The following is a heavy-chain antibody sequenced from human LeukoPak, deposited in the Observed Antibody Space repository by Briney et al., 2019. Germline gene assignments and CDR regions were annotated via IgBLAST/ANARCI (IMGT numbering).Heavy chain of an antibody. CDR1: GFTFRSYG. D-gene: IGHD3-22*01. CDR3: AKDRSTYYYDSSGYYPDAFDI. V-gene: IGHV3-30*18. CDR2: ISYDGSNK. Sequence: PGGSLRLSCAASGFTFRSYGIHWVRQAPGKGLEWVAVISYDGSNKYYADSVKGRFTISRDNSKNTLYLQMNSLRAEDTAAYYCAKDRSTYYYDSSGYYPDAFDIWGQGTMVTVSS. J-gene: IGHJ3*02.